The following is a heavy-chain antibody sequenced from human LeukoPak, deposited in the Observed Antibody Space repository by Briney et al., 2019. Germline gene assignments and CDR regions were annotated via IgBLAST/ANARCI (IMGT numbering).Heavy chain of an antibody. CDR1: GYTFTGYH. CDR3: ATAYDSSGYIDY. Sequence: ASVKVSCKASGYTFTGYHMHWVRQAPGQGLEWMGRINPNSGDTNYAQKFQGRVTMTRDTSISTAYMELSRLRSDDTAVYYCATAYDSSGYIDYWGQGTLVTVSS. D-gene: IGHD3-22*01. J-gene: IGHJ4*02. V-gene: IGHV1-2*06. CDR2: INPNSGDT.